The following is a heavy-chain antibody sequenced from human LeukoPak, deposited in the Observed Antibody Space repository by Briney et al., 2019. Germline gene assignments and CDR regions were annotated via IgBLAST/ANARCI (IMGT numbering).Heavy chain of an antibody. V-gene: IGHV1-2*02. CDR3: ARQDSNTCGP. J-gene: IGHJ5*02. CDR2: INPNSGDT. D-gene: IGHD2-2*01. CDR1: GYTFTGYY. Sequence: ASVKVSCKASGYTFTGYYVHWVRQAPGQGLEWMGWINPNSGDTNYAQIFQGRVTMTRDTSISTAYMELSSLRSDDTAVYYCARQDSNTCGPWGQGTLVTVSP.